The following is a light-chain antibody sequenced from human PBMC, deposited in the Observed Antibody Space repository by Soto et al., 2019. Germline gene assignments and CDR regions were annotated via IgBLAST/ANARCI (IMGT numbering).Light chain of an antibody. CDR2: DAS. J-gene: IGKJ1*01. CDR1: QSVSTF. CDR3: QQRSSWPRT. V-gene: IGKV3-11*01. Sequence: EIVLTQSPATLSLSPGGRATLSCRASQSVSTFLAWYQLKPGQAPRLLIYDASNRASGIPARFGGSGSGTDFTLTISSLEPEDFALYYCQQRSSWPRTFGQGTKVEI.